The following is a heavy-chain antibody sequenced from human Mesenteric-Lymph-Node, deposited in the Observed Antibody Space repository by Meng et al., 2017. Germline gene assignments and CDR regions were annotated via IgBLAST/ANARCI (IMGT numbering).Heavy chain of an antibody. CDR2: IIPILGTT. Sequence: QVHLVQSGAEVKKPGSSVKVSCKASGGKFTSFVFNWVRQAPGQGLEWMGGIIPILGTTNYAEKFRGRLTISADTSARTAYMELTSMNSDDTAVYYCARLDLGLAHWGQGTLVTVSS. D-gene: IGHD3-16*01. V-gene: IGHV1-69*10. J-gene: IGHJ4*02. CDR3: ARLDLGLAH. CDR1: GGKFTSFV.